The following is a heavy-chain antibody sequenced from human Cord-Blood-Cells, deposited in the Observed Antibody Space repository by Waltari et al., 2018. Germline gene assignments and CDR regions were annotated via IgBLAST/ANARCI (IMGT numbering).Heavy chain of an antibody. CDR1: GFTFSSYA. J-gene: IGHJ1*01. V-gene: IGHV3-23*01. CDR2: ISGSGGST. Sequence: EVQLLESGGGLVQPGGSLRLSCAASGFTFSSYAMSWVRQAPGKGLEWVSAISGSGGSTYYADSVKGRFTISRDNSKNTLYLQMNSLRAEDTAVYYCAKGLKFTNYDILTGYYFQHWGQGTLVTVSS. D-gene: IGHD3-9*01. CDR3: AKGLKFTNYDILTGYYFQH.